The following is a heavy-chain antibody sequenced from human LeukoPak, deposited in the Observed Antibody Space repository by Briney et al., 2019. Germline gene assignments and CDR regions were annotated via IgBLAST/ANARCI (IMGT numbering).Heavy chain of an antibody. J-gene: IGHJ6*03. V-gene: IGHV4-59*02. CDR3: AREGYSYGYGYYYYYMDV. D-gene: IGHD5-18*01. CDR2: IYYSGST. CDR1: GFAVSSNE. Sequence: GSLRLSCAVSGFAVSSNEMSWIWQPPGKGLEWIGYIYYSGSTNYNPSLKSRVTISVDTSKNQFSLKLSSVTAADTAVYYCAREGYSYGYGYYYYYMDVWGKGTTVTLSS.